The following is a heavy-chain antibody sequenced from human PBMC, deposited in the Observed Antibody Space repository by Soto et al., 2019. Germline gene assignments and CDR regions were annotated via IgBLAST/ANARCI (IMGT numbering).Heavy chain of an antibody. CDR1: GFTFSSYS. D-gene: IGHD3-22*01. CDR2: ISSSSSYI. J-gene: IGHJ4*02. CDR3: ASPSRPYYYDSSGYRH. Sequence: GGSLRVSCAASGFTFSSYSMNWVRQAPGRGLEWVSSISSSSSYIYYADSVKGRFTISRDNAKNSLYLQMNSLRAEDTAVYYCASPSRPYYYDSSGYRHWGQGTLVTVSS. V-gene: IGHV3-21*01.